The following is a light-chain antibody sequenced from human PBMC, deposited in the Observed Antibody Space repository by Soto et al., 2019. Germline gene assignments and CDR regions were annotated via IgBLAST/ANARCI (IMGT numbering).Light chain of an antibody. V-gene: IGKV1-27*01. Sequence: DIQLTESPSSLSASVGDRVTITCRVSQGTSSYLNWYRQKPGKVPKLLIYSASNLQSGVPSRFSGSGSGTDFTLTISSLQPEDVATYYGQRTTGRTFGQGTKV. J-gene: IGKJ1*01. CDR2: SAS. CDR3: QRTTGRT. CDR1: QGTSSY.